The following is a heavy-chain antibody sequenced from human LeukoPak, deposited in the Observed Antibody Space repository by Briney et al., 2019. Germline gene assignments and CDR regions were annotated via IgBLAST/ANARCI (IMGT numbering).Heavy chain of an antibody. CDR2: ISSSGSTI. CDR1: GFTFSSYE. V-gene: IGHV3-48*03. D-gene: IGHD6-6*01. J-gene: IGHJ6*03. CDR3: ARDPNSSSSYYYYYYYMDV. Sequence: GGSLRLSCAASGFTFSSYEMNWVRQAPGKGLEWVSYISSSGSTIYYADSVKGRSTISRDNAKNSLYLQMNSLRAEDTAVYYCARDPNSSSSYYYYYYYMDVWGKGTTVTVSS.